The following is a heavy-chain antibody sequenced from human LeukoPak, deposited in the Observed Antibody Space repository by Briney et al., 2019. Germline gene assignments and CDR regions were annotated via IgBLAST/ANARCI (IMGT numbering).Heavy chain of an antibody. CDR1: GGSISSGSYY. V-gene: IGHV4-61*02. J-gene: IGHJ5*02. D-gene: IGHD3-16*01. CDR3: ARRNQYYAGWSRWFDP. Sequence: SETLSLTCTVSGGSISSGSYYWSWIRQPAGKGLEWIGRIYTSGITNYNPSLKSRVTISVDTSKNQFSLKLSSVTAADTAVYYCARRNQYYAGWSRWFDPWGQGTLVTVSS. CDR2: IYTSGIT.